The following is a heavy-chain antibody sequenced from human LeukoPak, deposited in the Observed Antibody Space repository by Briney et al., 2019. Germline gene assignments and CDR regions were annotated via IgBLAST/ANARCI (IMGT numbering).Heavy chain of an antibody. CDR1: GGSISSYF. J-gene: IGHJ4*02. V-gene: IGHV4-59*01. CDR2: IYYSRST. D-gene: IGHD3-22*01. CDR3: ARAHSSGYYFDY. Sequence: SETLSLTCTVSGGSISSYFWSWIRQPPGKGLEWIGYIYYSRSTNYNPSLQSRVTISVDTSKNQFSLKLSSVTAADTAVYCCARAHSSGYYFDYWGQGTLVTVSS.